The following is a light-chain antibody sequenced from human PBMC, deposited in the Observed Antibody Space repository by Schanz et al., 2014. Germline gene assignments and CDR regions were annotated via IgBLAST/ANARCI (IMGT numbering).Light chain of an antibody. J-gene: IGLJ2*01. V-gene: IGLV1-47*02. CDR2: GDN. Sequence: QSVLTQPHSASGTPGQRITIPCSGSSSNIGSNSVHWSQQLPGTAPKLLIYGDNQRPSGVPDRFSGSKSGTSASLAISGLRSEDEADYYCAAWDDSLSGLVFGGGTKVTVL. CDR1: SSNIGSNS. CDR3: AAWDDSLSGLV.